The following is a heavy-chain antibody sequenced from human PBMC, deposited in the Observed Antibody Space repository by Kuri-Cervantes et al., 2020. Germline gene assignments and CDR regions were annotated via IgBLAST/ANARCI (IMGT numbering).Heavy chain of an antibody. CDR3: ARGALRRFDY. D-gene: IGHD4-17*01. V-gene: IGHV3-11*01. J-gene: IGHJ4*02. Sequence: GGSLRLSCAVYGGSFSGYYWSWIRQPPGKGLEWVSYISSSGSAIYYADSVKGRFTISRDNAKNSLYLQMNSLRAEDTAVYYCARGALRRFDYWGQGTLVTVSS. CDR1: GGSFSGYY. CDR2: ISSSGSAI.